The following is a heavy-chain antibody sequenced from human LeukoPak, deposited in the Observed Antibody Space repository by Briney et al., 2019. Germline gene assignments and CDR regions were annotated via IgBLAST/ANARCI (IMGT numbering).Heavy chain of an antibody. CDR3: ARFQWELLNGSLDYYHYMDV. Sequence: GRSLRLSCAASGFTFSSYAMHWVRQAPGKGLEWVAVIWYDGSNKYYADSVKGRFTISRDNSKNTLYLQMNSLRAEDTAVYYCARFQWELLNGSLDYYHYMDVWGKGTTVTVSS. J-gene: IGHJ6*03. CDR2: IWYDGSNK. CDR1: GFTFSSYA. D-gene: IGHD1-26*01. V-gene: IGHV3-33*08.